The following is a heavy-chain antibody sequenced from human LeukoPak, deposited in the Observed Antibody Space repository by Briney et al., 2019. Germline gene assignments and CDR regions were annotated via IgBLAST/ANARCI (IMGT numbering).Heavy chain of an antibody. D-gene: IGHD4/OR15-4a*01. Sequence: PGGSLRLSCAASGVIFSSYDMNWVRQAPGKGLEWVSYISSSGSTIYYADTVKGRFTISRDNAKNSLYLQMNSLRVEDTAAYYCATNGPWGQGTMVTVSS. J-gene: IGHJ3*01. CDR2: ISSSGSTI. V-gene: IGHV3-48*03. CDR1: GVIFSSYD. CDR3: ATNGP.